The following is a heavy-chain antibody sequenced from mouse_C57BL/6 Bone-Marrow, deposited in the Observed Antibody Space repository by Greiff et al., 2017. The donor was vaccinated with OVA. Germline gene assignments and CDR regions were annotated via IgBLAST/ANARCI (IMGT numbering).Heavy chain of an antibody. Sequence: EVQLMESGGGFVQPKGSLKLSCAASGFTFNTYAMHWVRQAPGQGLEWVARIRRKSSNYATYYADSVKDRFTISRDDSQSMLYLQMNNLNTEDTAMYYCVRGRRGLGYFDYWGRGTALTVTS. J-gene: IGHJ2*01. CDR2: IRRKSSNYAT. D-gene: IGHD3-3*01. V-gene: IGHV10-3*01. CDR3: VRGRRGLGYFDY. CDR1: GFTFNTYA.